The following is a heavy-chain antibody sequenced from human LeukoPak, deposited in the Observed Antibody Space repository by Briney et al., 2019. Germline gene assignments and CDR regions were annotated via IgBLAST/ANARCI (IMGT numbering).Heavy chain of an antibody. J-gene: IGHJ6*02. D-gene: IGHD2-15*01. CDR2: RKPDGGEK. Sequence: PGGSLRLSCAASGFHFSIYYMSWVRQAPGKGLEWGTKRKPDGGEKYYVDSVEGRFAFSRDNARNSLYLQMNDLRVEDTAVYYCARAEGYCSGGSCWNYGMDVWGQGTTVTVSS. V-gene: IGHV3-7*01. CDR3: ARAEGYCSGGSCWNYGMDV. CDR1: GFHFSIYY.